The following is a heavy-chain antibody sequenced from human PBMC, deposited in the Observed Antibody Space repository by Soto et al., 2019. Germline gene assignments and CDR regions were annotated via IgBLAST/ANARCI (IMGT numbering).Heavy chain of an antibody. J-gene: IGHJ4*02. D-gene: IGHD5-12*01. Sequence: EVQLVESGGGLVQPGGSLGPSVAASGFTFGSYWLHGAGKLQGKGLLWVSRINSVGSTTSYADSVKGRFTISRDNAKNTLYLQMNSLRAEDTAVYYCARDWVPRLGDMVATGDYWGQGTLVTVSS. V-gene: IGHV3-74*01. CDR3: ARDWVPRLGDMVATGDY. CDR2: INSVGSTT. CDR1: GFTFGSYW.